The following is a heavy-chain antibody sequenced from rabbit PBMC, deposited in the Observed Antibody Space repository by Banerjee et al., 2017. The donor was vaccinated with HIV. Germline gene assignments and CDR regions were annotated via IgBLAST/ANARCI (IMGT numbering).Heavy chain of an antibody. Sequence: QSLEESGGDLVKPGASLTLTCTASGLDFINNYWTCWVRQAPGKGLEWIACIYAGSSGSTYYASWAKGRFTISKTSSTTVTLQMTSLTAADTATYFCARDDDVNGGGYFLSLWGPGTLVTIS. J-gene: IGHJ4*01. V-gene: IGHV1S40*01. D-gene: IGHD1-1*01. CDR2: IYAGSSGST. CDR3: ARDDDVNGGGYFLSL. CDR1: GLDFINNYW.